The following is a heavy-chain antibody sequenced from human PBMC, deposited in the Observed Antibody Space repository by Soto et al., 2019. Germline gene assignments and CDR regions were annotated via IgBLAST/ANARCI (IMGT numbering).Heavy chain of an antibody. CDR1: GFTFDDYA. V-gene: IGHV3-9*01. CDR3: AKDLSGRVRQWRAFDI. CDR2: ISWSSGSI. J-gene: IGHJ3*02. D-gene: IGHD6-19*01. Sequence: EVQLVESGGGLVQPGRSLRLSCAASGFTFDDYAMHWVRQAPGKGLEWVSGISWSSGSIGYADSVKGRFTISRDNAKNSLYLQMNSLRAEDTALYYCAKDLSGRVRQWRAFDIWGQGTMVTVSS.